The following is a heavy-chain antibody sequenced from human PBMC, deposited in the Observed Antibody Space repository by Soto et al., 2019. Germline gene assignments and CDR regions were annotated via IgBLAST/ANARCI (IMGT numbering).Heavy chain of an antibody. J-gene: IGHJ4*02. Sequence: PGGSLRLSSVASGFTFSSYSMVWVRQAPGKGLEWISYIFATSTTIYYADSVKGRFTVSRDNTQNSLFLLMNSLRAEDTAIYYCARDKDWAFDYWGQGTLVTVSS. D-gene: IGHD3-9*01. CDR2: IFATSTTI. CDR3: ARDKDWAFDY. CDR1: GFTFSSYS. V-gene: IGHV3-48*04.